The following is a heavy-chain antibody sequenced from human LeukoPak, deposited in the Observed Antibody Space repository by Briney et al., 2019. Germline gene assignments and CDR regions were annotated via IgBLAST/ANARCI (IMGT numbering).Heavy chain of an antibody. CDR1: GESFSDYY. Sequence: SETLSLTCAVYGESFSDYYWSWIRQPPGKGLEWIGEINHSGSTNYSPSLKSQVTISVNTSKNQFSLKLTSVTAADTAVYYCARVGEVSGYNDWGQGTLVTVSS. V-gene: IGHV4-34*01. J-gene: IGHJ4*02. D-gene: IGHD3-22*01. CDR2: INHSGST. CDR3: ARVGEVSGYND.